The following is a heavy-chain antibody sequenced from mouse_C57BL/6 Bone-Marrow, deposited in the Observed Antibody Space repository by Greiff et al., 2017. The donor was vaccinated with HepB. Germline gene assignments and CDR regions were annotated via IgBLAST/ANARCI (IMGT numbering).Heavy chain of an antibody. J-gene: IGHJ4*01. CDR3: ARKGTGTRAMDF. D-gene: IGHD4-1*01. V-gene: IGHV2-9-1*01. Sequence: QVQLQQSGPGLVAPSQCLSISCTVSGFSFTSYAISWVRQPPGKGLEWLGVIWTGGGTNYNSALKSRLTISTDNSKSQVYLMMNSLQTDDTASYYCARKGTGTRAMDFWGRGTAVTVSA. CDR1: GFSFTSYA. CDR2: IWTGGGT.